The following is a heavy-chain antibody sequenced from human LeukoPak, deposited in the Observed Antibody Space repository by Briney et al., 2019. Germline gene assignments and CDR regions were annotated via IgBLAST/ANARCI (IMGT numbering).Heavy chain of an antibody. CDR1: GYTFTSYY. V-gene: IGHV1-46*01. D-gene: IGHD3-22*01. CDR2: IYPGGGST. Sequence: WASVKVSCKASGYTFTSYYIHWVRQAPGQGLEWMGIIYPGGGSTSYAQKFQGRVTMTRDMSTSTVYMELSSLRSDDTAVYYCARDLGFYYYDSSGYIGINDYWGQGTLVTVSS. J-gene: IGHJ4*02. CDR3: ARDLGFYYYDSSGYIGINDY.